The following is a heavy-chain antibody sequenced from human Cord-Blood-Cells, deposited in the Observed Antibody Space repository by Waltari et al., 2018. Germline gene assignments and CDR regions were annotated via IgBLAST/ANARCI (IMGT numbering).Heavy chain of an antibody. CDR1: GGSFSGYY. CDR2: INHSART. D-gene: IGHD6-13*01. J-gene: IGHJ4*02. Sequence: QVQLQQWGAGLLKPSETLSLTCAVYGGSFSGYYWSWIRQPPGKGLEWIGEINHSARTNDNPSRKSRVTISVDTSKNQFSLKLSSVTAADTAVYYCARGAIAAAGTLDYWGQGTLVTVSS. CDR3: ARGAIAAAGTLDY. V-gene: IGHV4-34*01.